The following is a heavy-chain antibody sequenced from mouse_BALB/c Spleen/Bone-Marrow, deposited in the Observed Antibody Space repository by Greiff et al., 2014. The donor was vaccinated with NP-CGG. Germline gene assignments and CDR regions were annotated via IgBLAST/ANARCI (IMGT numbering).Heavy chain of an antibody. CDR2: IYPGNSDT. CDR1: GYSFTSYW. V-gene: IGHV1-5*01. J-gene: IGHJ4*01. D-gene: IGHD2-2*01. Sequence: VQLQQSGTALARPGASVKMSCKASGYSFTSYWMHWVKQRPGQGLEWIGAIYPGNSDTSYNQKFKGKAKLTAVTSASTAYMELSSLTNEDSAVYYCTNGYDYYAMDYWGQGTSVTVSS. CDR3: TNGYDYYAMDY.